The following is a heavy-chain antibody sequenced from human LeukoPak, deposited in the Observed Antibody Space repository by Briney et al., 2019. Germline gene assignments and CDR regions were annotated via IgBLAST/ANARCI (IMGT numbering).Heavy chain of an antibody. V-gene: IGHV3-30*02. D-gene: IGHD3-22*01. J-gene: IGHJ4*02. Sequence: GGSLRLSRAASGFIFDHYGMYWVSQAPGKGLEWVSFTRYDGRDEYYADSVKGRFIISRDNPKNTLYLQMNSLRAEDTAVYYCARDPYYYDSSPGYWGQGTLVTVSS. CDR1: GFIFDHYG. CDR2: TRYDGRDE. CDR3: ARDPYYYDSSPGY.